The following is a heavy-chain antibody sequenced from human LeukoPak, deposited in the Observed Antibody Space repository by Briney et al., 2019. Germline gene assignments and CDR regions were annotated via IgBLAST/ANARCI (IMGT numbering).Heavy chain of an antibody. CDR1: GDSIRNYY. Sequence: PSETLSLTCSVSGDSIRNYYWSWIRQPPGKDLEWVGHIHYSGNTDYNPSLKSRVTISLDVSKNQFFLRLSSVTAADTAVYYCARAGGVTTAPLDLDIWGRGTLVTVSA. CDR3: ARAGGVTTAPLDLDI. CDR2: IHYSGNT. J-gene: IGHJ2*01. V-gene: IGHV4-59*01. D-gene: IGHD4-17*01.